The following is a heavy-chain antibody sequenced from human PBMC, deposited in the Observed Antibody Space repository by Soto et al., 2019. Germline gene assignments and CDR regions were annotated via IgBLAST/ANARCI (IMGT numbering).Heavy chain of an antibody. CDR1: GYTFTSYD. V-gene: IGHV1-8*01. Sequence: QVQLVQSGAEVKKPGASVKVSCKASGYTFTSYDINWVRQATGQGLEWMGWMNPNSGNTGYAQKFQGRVTMTRNTSISTDYMALSSLRSEDTAVYYCERGPGSWYYCYMDVWGKGTTVTVSS. J-gene: IGHJ6*03. CDR2: MNPNSGNT. CDR3: ERGPGSWYYCYMDV. D-gene: IGHD6-13*01.